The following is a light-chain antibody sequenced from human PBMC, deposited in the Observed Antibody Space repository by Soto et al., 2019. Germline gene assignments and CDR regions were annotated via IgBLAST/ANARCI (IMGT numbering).Light chain of an antibody. Sequence: QSVLTQPPSVSAAPGQKVTISCSGSSSNIGNNYVSWYQQLPGTAPKLIIYDNNKRPSGIPDRFSGSKSGTSATLGITGLQTGDEADYYCGTWDSSLSAGRVFGTGTKLTVL. CDR2: DNN. V-gene: IGLV1-51*01. J-gene: IGLJ1*01. CDR3: GTWDSSLSAGRV. CDR1: SSNIGNNY.